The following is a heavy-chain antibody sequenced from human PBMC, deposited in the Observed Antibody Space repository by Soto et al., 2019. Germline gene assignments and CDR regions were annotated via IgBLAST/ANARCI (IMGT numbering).Heavy chain of an antibody. CDR3: ARIKLVEWFFINVDVYDMDV. V-gene: IGHV3-48*02. CDR1: GLTLSSYA. J-gene: IGHJ6*02. CDR2: ISADSRTI. D-gene: IGHD3-3*01. Sequence: EVQLVESGGGLVQPGGSLRLSCAASGLTLSSYAVNWVRQAPGKGLEWVAYISADSRTIHYGDSVKDRFTISRDNAGNSVYLQMNSLRDEDTAVYYCARIKLVEWFFINVDVYDMDVWGQGTPVTVSS.